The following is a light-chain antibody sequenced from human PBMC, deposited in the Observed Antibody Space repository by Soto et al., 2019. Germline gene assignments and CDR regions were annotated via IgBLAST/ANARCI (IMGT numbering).Light chain of an antibody. J-gene: IGKJ2*01. CDR3: QQYDTFPYT. V-gene: IGKV3-20*01. CDR1: QSITSSY. Sequence: EIVLTQSPGTLSLSPGERATLSCRASQSITSSYLAWYQEKPSQAPRLLIYHTSTRATGIPDRFSGSGSGTDFTLIINRLEPEDFAVYYCQQYDTFPYTFGQGTKLEI. CDR2: HTS.